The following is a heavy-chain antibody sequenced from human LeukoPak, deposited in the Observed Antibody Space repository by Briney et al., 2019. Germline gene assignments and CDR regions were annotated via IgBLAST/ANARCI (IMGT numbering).Heavy chain of an antibody. J-gene: IGHJ4*02. D-gene: IGHD5-12*01. CDR2: ISPDGSDT. Sequence: PGGSLRLSCVASGFSFIGRWMHWVRQVPGKGLVAVSRISPDGSDTTYADSVKGRFTVSRDNAKNTLYLEMNSLTVEDTALYYCTTAEYYNGYDYWGQGTLVTVSS. V-gene: IGHV3-74*03. CDR1: GFSFIGRW. CDR3: TTAEYYNGYDY.